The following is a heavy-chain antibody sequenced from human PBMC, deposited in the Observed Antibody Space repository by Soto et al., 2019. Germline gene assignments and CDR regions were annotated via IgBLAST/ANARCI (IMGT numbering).Heavy chain of an antibody. CDR3: ARQKSGLEFYNYFDP. V-gene: IGHV4-61*01. Sequence: QVQLQESGPGLVKPSETLSLTCSVSGDSVSRGTYYWSWIRQSPERGLEWIAYSSYSGSTSYNPSFKSPATISVDTSKNQFSLRLRSLTAEDTAVYYCARQKSGLEFYNYFDPWGPGTLVTVSS. CDR1: GDSVSRGTYY. CDR2: SSYSGST. J-gene: IGHJ5*02. D-gene: IGHD3-3*01.